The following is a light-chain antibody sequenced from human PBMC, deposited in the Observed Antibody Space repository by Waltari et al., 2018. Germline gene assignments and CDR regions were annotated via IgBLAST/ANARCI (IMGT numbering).Light chain of an antibody. V-gene: IGLV4-69*02. CDR2: INSDGSH. J-gene: IGLJ3*02. CDR3: QTGGHGTGV. CDR1: SGHSSNV. Sequence: QLVLTQSPSASASLGASIKLTCTLSSGHSSNVIAWLHQQPETGPRYVMKINSDGSHSRGTEIPYRFSGSSARAERYLTMSSRQAEDEADYYCQTGGHGTGVFGGGTGLTVL.